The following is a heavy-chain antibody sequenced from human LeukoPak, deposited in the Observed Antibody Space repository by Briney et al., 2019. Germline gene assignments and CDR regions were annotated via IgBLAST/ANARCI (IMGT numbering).Heavy chain of an antibody. CDR3: ARVGDYYDTERPFDY. CDR1: GFTFSSYS. J-gene: IGHJ4*02. Sequence: GGSLRLSCAASGFTFSSYSMNWVRQAPGKGLEWVSYISSSSSTIYYADSVKGRFTISRDNAKNSLYLQMNSLRAEDTAVYYCARVGDYYDTERPFDYWGQGTLVTVSS. V-gene: IGHV3-48*04. CDR2: ISSSSSTI. D-gene: IGHD3-22*01.